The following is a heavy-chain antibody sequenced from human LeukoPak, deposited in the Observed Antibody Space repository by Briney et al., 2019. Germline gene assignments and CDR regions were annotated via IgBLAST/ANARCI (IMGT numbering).Heavy chain of an antibody. D-gene: IGHD6-13*01. CDR3: ARDLVRSSSWYGNFDY. CDR2: IIPIFGTA. V-gene: IGHV1-69*06. Sequence: VASVKVSCKASGGTFSSYAISWVRQAPGQGLEWMGGIIPIFGTANYAQKFQGRVTITADKSTSTAYMELSSLRSEDTAVYYCARDLVRSSSWYGNFDYWGQGTLVTVSS. CDR1: GGTFSSYA. J-gene: IGHJ4*02.